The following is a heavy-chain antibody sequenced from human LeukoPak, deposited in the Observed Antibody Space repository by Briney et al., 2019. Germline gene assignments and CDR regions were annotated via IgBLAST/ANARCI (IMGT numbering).Heavy chain of an antibody. CDR3: ARDLRWDSLDYMDV. J-gene: IGHJ6*03. Sequence: GGSLRLSCAASGFTFSSHGTNWVRQAPGKGLEWVSGISPSGDILYYADSVKGQFTISRDNSKNTVSLQMNSLRAEDTAVYYCARDLRWDSLDYMDVWGKGTTVTVSS. CDR2: ISPSGDIL. V-gene: IGHV3-23*01. D-gene: IGHD4-23*01. CDR1: GFTFSSHG.